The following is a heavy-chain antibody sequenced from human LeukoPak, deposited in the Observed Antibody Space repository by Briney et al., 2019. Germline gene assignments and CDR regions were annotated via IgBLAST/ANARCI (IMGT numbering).Heavy chain of an antibody. CDR1: GFTFSSYA. CDR3: ARDPTYYYDSSGYYSPDY. CDR2: ISDSGGST. V-gene: IGHV3-23*01. D-gene: IGHD3-22*01. Sequence: GGSLRLSCAASGFTFSSYAMSWVRQAPGKGLEWVSAISDSGGSTYYADSVKGRFTISRDNSKNTLYLQMNSLRAEDTAVYYCARDPTYYYDSSGYYSPDYWGQGTLVTVSS. J-gene: IGHJ4*02.